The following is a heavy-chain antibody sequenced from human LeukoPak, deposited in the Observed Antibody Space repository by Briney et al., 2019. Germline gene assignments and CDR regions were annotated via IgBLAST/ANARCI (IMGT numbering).Heavy chain of an antibody. CDR2: IYYSGNT. D-gene: IGHD6-13*01. CDR3: ARHKGAYSSSWYFAFDI. Sequence: SETLSLTCTVSGDSISSYYWSWIRQPPGKGLEWIGYIYYSGNTKYNPSLKSRVTISVDTSKSQFSLNLSSVTAADTAVYYCARHKGAYSSSWYFAFDIWGQGTMVTVSS. J-gene: IGHJ3*02. CDR1: GDSISSYY. V-gene: IGHV4-59*08.